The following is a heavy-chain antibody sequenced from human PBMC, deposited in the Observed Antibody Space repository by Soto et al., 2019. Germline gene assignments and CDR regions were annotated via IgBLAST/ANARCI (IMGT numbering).Heavy chain of an antibody. CDR2: ISYDGSNK. J-gene: IGHJ4*02. CDR1: GFTFSSYA. Sequence: QVQLVESGGGVVQPGRSLRLSCAASGFTFSSYAMHWVRQAPGKGLEWVAVISYDGSNKYYADSVKGRFTISRDNSKNTLYLQMNSLRAEDTAVYYCASPEAADIVATIPFDYWGQGTLVTVSS. CDR3: ASPEAADIVATIPFDY. D-gene: IGHD5-12*01. V-gene: IGHV3-30-3*01.